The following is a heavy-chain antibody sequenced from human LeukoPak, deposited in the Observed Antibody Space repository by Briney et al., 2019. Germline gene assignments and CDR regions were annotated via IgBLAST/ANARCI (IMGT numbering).Heavy chain of an antibody. J-gene: IGHJ4*02. CDR3: ARSFQGEYFDY. D-gene: IGHD3-10*01. V-gene: IGHV4-39*07. CDR2: IFYGGST. CDR1: GASISDNKYF. Sequence: PSETLSLTCTVSGASISDNKYFWGCTRQPPGEGLEWIGNIFYGGSTYYRPSLKSRLSMSVDTSKNQFSLKLSSVTAADTAVYYCARSFQGEYFDYWGQGALVTVSS.